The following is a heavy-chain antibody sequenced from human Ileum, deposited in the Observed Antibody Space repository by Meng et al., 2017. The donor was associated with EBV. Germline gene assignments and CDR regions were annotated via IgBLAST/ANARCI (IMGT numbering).Heavy chain of an antibody. CDR1: GDSISSDIW. CDR2: VYHRGDT. J-gene: IGHJ4*02. Sequence: QGQLKGPAPGLVKPSGTLSLTCTVSGDSISSDIWWSWVRQPPGKGLEWIGEVYHRGDTNYNPSLKSRVDISVDKSKNQFYLSLFSVTAADTAVYYCGRDQGRELINHWGQGTLVTVSS. V-gene: IGHV4-4*02. D-gene: IGHD1-7*01. CDR3: GRDQGRELINH.